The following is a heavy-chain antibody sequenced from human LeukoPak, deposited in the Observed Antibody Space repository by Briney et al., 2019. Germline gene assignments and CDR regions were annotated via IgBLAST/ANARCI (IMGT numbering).Heavy chain of an antibody. J-gene: IGHJ4*02. CDR1: GFTFGDYA. CDR3: AREGSIAAAGRGDYYYDY. D-gene: IGHD6-13*01. V-gene: IGHV3-49*04. CDR2: IRSKTYGGTP. Sequence: GGSLRLSCTASGFTFGDYAMSWVRQAPGKGLEWVGFIRSKTYGGTPEYAASVRGRFTISRDNSKNTLYLQMNSLRAEDTAVYYCAREGSIAAAGRGDYYYDYWGQGTLVTVSS.